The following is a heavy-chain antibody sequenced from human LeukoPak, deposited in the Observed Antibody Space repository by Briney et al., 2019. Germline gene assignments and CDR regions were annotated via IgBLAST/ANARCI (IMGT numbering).Heavy chain of an antibody. V-gene: IGHV1-2*02. CDR1: GYTFNAFF. CDR3: ARAYANYGDY. D-gene: IGHD3-10*01. Sequence: GVSVKVSCKASGYTFNAFFIHWVRQVPGQGLEWLGWINPHSGDTTYAQNFQGRVTMTRDTSISTIYMEVTSLISDDTAIYYCARAYANYGDYWGQGTLVTVSS. J-gene: IGHJ4*02. CDR2: INPHSGDT.